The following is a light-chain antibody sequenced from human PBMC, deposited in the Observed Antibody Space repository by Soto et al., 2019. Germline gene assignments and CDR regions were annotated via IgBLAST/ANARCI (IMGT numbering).Light chain of an antibody. V-gene: IGKV3-20*01. J-gene: IGKJ3*01. Sequence: EIVLTQSPGTLSLSPGERATLSCRASQSVSNNYLAWYQQKPGQAPRLLIYAASSRAADIPDRFSGSGSGTDFTLTINILEPGDFAVYYCQQYVSSPFTFGPGTKVDIK. CDR2: AAS. CDR3: QQYVSSPFT. CDR1: QSVSNNY.